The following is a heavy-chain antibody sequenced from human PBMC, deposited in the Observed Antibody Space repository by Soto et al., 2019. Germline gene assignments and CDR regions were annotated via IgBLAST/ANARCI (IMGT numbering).Heavy chain of an antibody. CDR2: ISSSGSTI. D-gene: IGHD3-9*01. CDR3: ARVAESILTGSLDY. V-gene: IGHV3-11*01. Sequence: GSLRLSCAASGFTFSDYYMSWIRQAPGKGLEWVSYISSSGSTIYYADSVKGRFTISRDNAKNSLYLQMTSLRAEDTAVYYCARVAESILTGSLDYWGQGTLVTVSS. J-gene: IGHJ4*02. CDR1: GFTFSDYY.